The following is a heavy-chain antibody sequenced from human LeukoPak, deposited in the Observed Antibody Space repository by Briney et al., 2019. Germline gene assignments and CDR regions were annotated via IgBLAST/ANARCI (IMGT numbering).Heavy chain of an antibody. CDR2: ISAYNGNT. CDR3: ARGHCSSTSCYTGYYYYYMDV. Sequence: GASVKVSCKASGYTFTSYGISWVRQAPGQGLEWMGWISAYNGNTNYAQKLQGRVTMTTDTSTSTAYMELRSLRSDDTAVYYCARGHCSSTSCYTGYYYYYMDVWGKGTTVTVSS. J-gene: IGHJ6*03. V-gene: IGHV1-18*01. CDR1: GYTFTSYG. D-gene: IGHD2-2*02.